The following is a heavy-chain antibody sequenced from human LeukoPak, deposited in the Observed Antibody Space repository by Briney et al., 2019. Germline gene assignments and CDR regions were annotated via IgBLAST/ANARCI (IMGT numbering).Heavy chain of an antibody. D-gene: IGHD2-15*01. CDR3: ATFRPRLLSPHYFDY. V-gene: IGHV1-18*01. J-gene: IGHJ4*02. CDR1: GYTFTSYG. Sequence: ASVKVSCKASGYTFTSYGISWVRQAPGQGLEWMGWISAYNGNTNYAQKFQGRVTMTEDTSTDTAYMELSSLRSEDTAVYYCATFRPRLLSPHYFDYWGQGTLVTVSS. CDR2: ISAYNGNT.